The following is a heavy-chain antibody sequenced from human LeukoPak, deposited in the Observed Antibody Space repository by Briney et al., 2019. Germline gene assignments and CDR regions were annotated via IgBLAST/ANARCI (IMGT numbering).Heavy chain of an antibody. J-gene: IGHJ4*02. CDR1: GFTFSTYW. D-gene: IGHD4-23*01. CDR3: ARDETTVVTQFAY. CDR2: INTDGSST. Sequence: GGSLRLSCSASGFTFSTYWMHWVRHAPGKALVWVSRINTDGSSTNYADSVKGRFTISRDNAKNTLYLQMNSLRAEDTAVYYCARDETTVVTQFAYWGQGILVTISS. V-gene: IGHV3-74*01.